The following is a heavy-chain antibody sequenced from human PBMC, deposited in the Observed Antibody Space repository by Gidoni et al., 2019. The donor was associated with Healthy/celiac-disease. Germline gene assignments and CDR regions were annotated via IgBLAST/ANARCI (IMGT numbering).Heavy chain of an antibody. D-gene: IGHD6-25*01. Sequence: QVQLQQWGAGLLKPSEPLSLTCAVYGGSFSGYYWSWIRQPPGKGLEWIGEINHSGSTNYNPSLKSRVTISVDTSKNQFSLKLSSVTAADTAVYYCASRGVGYSRGGIDYWGQGTLVTVSS. CDR1: GGSFSGYY. V-gene: IGHV4-34*01. CDR3: ASRGVGYSRGGIDY. J-gene: IGHJ4*02. CDR2: INHSGST.